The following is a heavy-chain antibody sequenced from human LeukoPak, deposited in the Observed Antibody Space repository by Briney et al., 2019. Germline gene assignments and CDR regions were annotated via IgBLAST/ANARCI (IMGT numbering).Heavy chain of an antibody. CDR1: GFTFNSYW. Sequence: GGSLRLSCAASGFTFNSYWMSWVRQAPGKGLEWVANIDQDGSGKYYADSLKGRFTISRDNAKNSLSLQMNSLRAEDTAVYYCARVGGGDCYDYWGQGTLVTVSS. CDR2: IDQDGSGK. CDR3: ARVGGGDCYDY. J-gene: IGHJ4*02. V-gene: IGHV3-7*01. D-gene: IGHD2-21*01.